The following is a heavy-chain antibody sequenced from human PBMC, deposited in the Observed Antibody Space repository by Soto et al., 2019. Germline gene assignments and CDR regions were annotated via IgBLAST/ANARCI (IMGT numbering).Heavy chain of an antibody. V-gene: IGHV4-59*01. CDR1: GGSISSYY. Sequence: SETLSLTCTVSGGSISSYYWSWIRQPPGKGLEWIGYIYYSGSTNYNPSLKSRVTISVDTSKNQFSLKLSSVTAADTAVYYCARDLVYYGSGSPYYYGMDVWGQGTTVTVSS. D-gene: IGHD3-10*01. CDR3: ARDLVYYGSGSPYYYGMDV. CDR2: IYYSGST. J-gene: IGHJ6*02.